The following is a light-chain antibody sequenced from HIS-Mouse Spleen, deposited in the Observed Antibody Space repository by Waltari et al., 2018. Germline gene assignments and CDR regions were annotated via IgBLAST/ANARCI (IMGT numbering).Light chain of an antibody. J-gene: IGKJ4*01. Sequence: EIVMTQSPATLSVSPGERASLYCRASQSVSINLAWYQQKPGQAPRLLIYGASTRATGIPARFSGSGSGTEFTLTISSMQSEDFAVYYCQQYNNWPLTFGGGTKVEIK. CDR2: GAS. CDR3: QQYNNWPLT. V-gene: IGKV3-15*01. CDR1: QSVSIN.